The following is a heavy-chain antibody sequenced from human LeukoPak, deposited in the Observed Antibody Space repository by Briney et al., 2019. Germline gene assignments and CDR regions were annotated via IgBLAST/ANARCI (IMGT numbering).Heavy chain of an antibody. CDR3: ARIYYHIAVAGDGENYYYYYYMDV. CDR1: GGSVRSFY. CDR2: IYPSGNT. V-gene: IGHV4-4*07. D-gene: IGHD6-19*01. J-gene: IGHJ6*03. Sequence: SETLSLTCSVSGGSVRSFYWSWIRQPAGKGLEWVGRIYPSGNTNYNPTLKSRVTMSTDTSKTQFSLKLSSVTAADTAVYYCARIYYHIAVAGDGENYYYYYYMDVWGKGTTVTVSS.